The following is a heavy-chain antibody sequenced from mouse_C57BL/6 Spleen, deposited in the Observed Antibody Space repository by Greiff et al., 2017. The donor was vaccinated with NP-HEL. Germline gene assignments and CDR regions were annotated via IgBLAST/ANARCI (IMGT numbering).Heavy chain of an antibody. CDR3: ARPLITTVVAPFAF. CDR1: GYTFTSYW. CDR2: IYPGSGST. J-gene: IGHJ3*01. V-gene: IGHV1-55*01. D-gene: IGHD1-1*01. Sequence: QVQLQQPGAELVKPGASVKMSCKASGYTFTSYWITWVKQRPGQGLEWIGDIYPGSGSTNYNEKFKSKATLTVDTSSSTAYMQLSSLTSEDSAVYYCARPLITTVVAPFAFWGQGTLVTVSA.